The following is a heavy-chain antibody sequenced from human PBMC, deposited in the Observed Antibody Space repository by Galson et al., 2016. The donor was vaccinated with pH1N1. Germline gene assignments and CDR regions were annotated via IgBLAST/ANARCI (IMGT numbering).Heavy chain of an antibody. J-gene: IGHJ4*02. CDR1: GGSISSGDYY. V-gene: IGHV4-61*08. CDR3: ARHGMPLISEYDY. CDR2: IYYSGST. Sequence: ETLSLTCTVSGGSISSGDYYWSWIRQPPGGRLQWIGYIYYSGSTMYNSSLKSRVTMSVDTSKNQFFLKLSPVTAADTAVYYCARHGMPLISEYDYWGQGTLVTVSS. D-gene: IGHD1-14*01.